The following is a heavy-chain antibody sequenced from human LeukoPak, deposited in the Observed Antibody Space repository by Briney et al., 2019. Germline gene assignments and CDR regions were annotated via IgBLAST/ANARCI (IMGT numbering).Heavy chain of an antibody. D-gene: IGHD3-10*01. V-gene: IGHV1-2*02. Sequence: ASVKVSCQASGYTFTGYYMHWVRQAPGQGLEWMGWINPNSGGTNYAQKFQGRVTMTRDTSISTAYMELSRLRSDDTAVYYCAKHFWWFGELSPFDYWGQGTLVTVSS. J-gene: IGHJ4*02. CDR1: GYTFTGYY. CDR3: AKHFWWFGELSPFDY. CDR2: INPNSGGT.